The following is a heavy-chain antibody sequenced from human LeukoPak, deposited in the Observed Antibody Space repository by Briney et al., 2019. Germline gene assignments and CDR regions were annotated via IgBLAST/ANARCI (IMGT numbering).Heavy chain of an antibody. D-gene: IGHD6-19*01. CDR1: GYTFTDYF. CDR3: ARVADPSSDWYGLLDIYYYMDV. V-gene: IGHV1-2*02. J-gene: IGHJ6*03. Sequence: GASVKVSCKASGYTFTDYFMHWVRQAPGQGLEWMGWINPNSGGTKYAQKFQGRVTMTRDTSITTAYMELSRLRSDDTAVYYCARVADPSSDWYGLLDIYYYMDVWGIGTTVTISS. CDR2: INPNSGGT.